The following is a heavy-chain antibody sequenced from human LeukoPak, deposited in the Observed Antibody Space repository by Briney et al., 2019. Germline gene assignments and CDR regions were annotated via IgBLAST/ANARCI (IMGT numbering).Heavy chain of an antibody. V-gene: IGHV4-59*04. CDR1: GGSITDYF. CDR3: ASQDPYYYDSSGYYYQF. J-gene: IGHJ4*02. D-gene: IGHD3-22*01. CDR2: IYYSGNT. Sequence: SETLSLTCSVSGGSITDYFWTWIRQPPGKGLEWIGSIYYSGNTYYNASLKSQVSISIDTSKNRFSLKLSSVTAADTAVYYCASQDPYYYDSSGYYYQFWGQGTLVTVSS.